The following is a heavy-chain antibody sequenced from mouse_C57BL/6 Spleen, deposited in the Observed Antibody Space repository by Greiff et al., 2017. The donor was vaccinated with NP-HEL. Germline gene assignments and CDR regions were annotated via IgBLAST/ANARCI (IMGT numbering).Heavy chain of an antibody. CDR1: GFTFSDYG. V-gene: IGHV5-17*01. CDR2: ISSGSSTI. CDR3: ARRDYSNYVWYFDV. Sequence: EVKLVESGGGLVKPGGSLKLSCAASGFTFSDYGMHWVRQAPEKGLEWVAYISSGSSTIYYADTVKGRCTISRDNAKNTLFLQMTSLRSEDTAMYYCARRDYSNYVWYFDVWGTGTTVTVSS. J-gene: IGHJ1*03. D-gene: IGHD2-5*01.